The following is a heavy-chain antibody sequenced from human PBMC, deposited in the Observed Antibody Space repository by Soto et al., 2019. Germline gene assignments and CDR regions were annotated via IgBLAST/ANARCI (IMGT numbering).Heavy chain of an antibody. D-gene: IGHD3-3*01. CDR1: GYTFTSYD. Sequence: ASVKVSCKASGYTFTSYDINCVRQATGQGLEWMGWTNPNSGNTGYAQKFQGRVTMTRNTSISTAYMELSSLRSEDTAVYYCARGWYYDFWSGYYLSGDNWFDPWGQGTLVTVSS. CDR3: ARGWYYDFWSGYYLSGDNWFDP. CDR2: TNPNSGNT. J-gene: IGHJ5*02. V-gene: IGHV1-8*01.